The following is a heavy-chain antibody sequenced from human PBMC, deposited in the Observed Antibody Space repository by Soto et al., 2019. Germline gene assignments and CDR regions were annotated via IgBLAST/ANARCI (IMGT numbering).Heavy chain of an antibody. CDR2: ISYDGSNK. J-gene: IGHJ6*02. D-gene: IGHD6-13*01. V-gene: IGHV3-30*18. CDR3: AKDELSRWGDRYYYYYYGMDV. Sequence: QVQLVESGGGVVQPGRSLRLSCAASGFTFSSYGMHWVRQAPGKGLEWVAVISYDGSNKYYADSVKGRFTISRDNSKNTLYLQMNSRRAEDTAVYYCAKDELSRWGDRYYYYYYGMDVWGQGTTVTVSS. CDR1: GFTFSSYG.